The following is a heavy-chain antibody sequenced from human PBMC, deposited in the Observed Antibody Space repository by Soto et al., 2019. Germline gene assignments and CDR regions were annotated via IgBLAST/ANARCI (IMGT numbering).Heavy chain of an antibody. V-gene: IGHV3-48*03. Sequence: VQLVESGGDLVQPGGSLRLSCAASGFTFSSYERNWVRQAPGKGLEWVSYISSTGTSMDYADSVKGRFTISRDNAKNSLFLQLNSLRDADTAVYYCARETHFIDYWGQGTLVSVSA. CDR2: ISSTGTSM. CDR1: GFTFSSYE. CDR3: ARETHFIDY. J-gene: IGHJ4*02.